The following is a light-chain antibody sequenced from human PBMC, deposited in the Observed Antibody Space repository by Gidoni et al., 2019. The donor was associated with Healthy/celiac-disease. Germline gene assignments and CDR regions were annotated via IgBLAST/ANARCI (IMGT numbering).Light chain of an antibody. V-gene: IGKV1-39*01. CDR1: QRISSY. CDR3: QQSYSTPYT. CDR2: AAS. Sequence: DIQMTQSTSSLSASVGDRVTITCRARQRISSYLNWYQQKPGKAPKLLIYAASSLQIGVPSSFSGSGSRTDFTLTISSLQPEDVATYYCQQSYSTPYTFGQGTKLEIK. J-gene: IGKJ2*01.